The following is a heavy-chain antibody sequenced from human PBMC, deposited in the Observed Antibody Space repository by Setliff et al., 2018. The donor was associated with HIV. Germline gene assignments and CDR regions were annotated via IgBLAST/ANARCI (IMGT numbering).Heavy chain of an antibody. V-gene: IGHV7-4-1*02. CDR3: ARGRDYDFWSGYHELTFYLDY. D-gene: IGHD3-3*01. Sequence: GASVKVSCKASGYTLTTYPMNWVRQAPGQGLEWMGWINTNAGNSIYAQGFTGRFVFSFDTSDSTAYLQISDLKAEDTAVYYCARGRDYDFWSGYHELTFYLDYWGQGSLVTVSS. J-gene: IGHJ4*02. CDR2: INTNAGNS. CDR1: GYTLTTYP.